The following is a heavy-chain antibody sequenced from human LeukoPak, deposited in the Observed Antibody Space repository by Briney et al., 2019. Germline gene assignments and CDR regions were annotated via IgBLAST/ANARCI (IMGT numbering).Heavy chain of an antibody. V-gene: IGHV3-23*01. J-gene: IGHJ4*02. CDR1: GFTFSSYA. CDR3: AHASISGLQYDY. CDR2: ISGSGGTT. D-gene: IGHD5-12*01. Sequence: PGGSLRLSCAASGFTFSSYAMNWVRQAPGKGLEWVSVISGSGGTTFYADSVKGRFTISRDNSKNTVYLQMNNLRAEDTAVYYCAHASISGLQYDYWGQGTLVTVSS.